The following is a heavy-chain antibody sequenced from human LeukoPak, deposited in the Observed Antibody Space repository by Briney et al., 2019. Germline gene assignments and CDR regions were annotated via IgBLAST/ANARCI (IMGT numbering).Heavy chain of an antibody. CDR1: GYTFTSYD. J-gene: IGHJ4*02. CDR2: MNPNSGNT. D-gene: IGHD3-22*01. V-gene: IGHV1-8*02. CDR3: AREYYYDSSGFAN. Sequence: GASVKLSCEASGYTFTSYDINWVRQATGQGLEWMGWMNPNSGNTGYAQKFQGRVTMTRNTSISTAYMELSSLRSEDTAVYYCAREYYYDSSGFANWGQGTLVTVSS.